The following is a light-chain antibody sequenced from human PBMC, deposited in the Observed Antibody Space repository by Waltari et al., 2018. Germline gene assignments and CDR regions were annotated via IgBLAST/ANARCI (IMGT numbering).Light chain of an antibody. CDR1: DSDVGAYDF. J-gene: IGLJ1*01. CDR3: SSYTTSSAPGV. Sequence: QSALTQPASVSGSPGQSITISCSGTDSDVGAYDFVSWYQQNPGKAPHLIIYEVSNRPSGISNRFSASKSGNTVSLTISGLQAEDEADYYCSSYTTSSAPGVFGTGTRVTVL. V-gene: IGLV2-14*01. CDR2: EVS.